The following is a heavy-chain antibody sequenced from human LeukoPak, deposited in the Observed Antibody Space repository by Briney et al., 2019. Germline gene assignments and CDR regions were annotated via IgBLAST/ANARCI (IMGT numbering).Heavy chain of an antibody. CDR2: ISYDGSNK. CDR1: GFTLNSYA. V-gene: IGHV3-30*04. J-gene: IGHJ4*02. Sequence: GRSLRLSCAASGFTLNSYAMHWVRQAPGKGLAWVALISYDGSNKYYADSVKGRFTISRDNSKNTLYLQVNSLRAEDTAVYYCARGSSWGQGTLVTVSS. CDR3: ARGSS.